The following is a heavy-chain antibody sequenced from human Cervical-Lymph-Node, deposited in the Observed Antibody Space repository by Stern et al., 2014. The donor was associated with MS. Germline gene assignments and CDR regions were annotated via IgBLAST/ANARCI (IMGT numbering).Heavy chain of an antibody. CDR3: ARGIVLVPAAMTYFDY. D-gene: IGHD2-2*01. V-gene: IGHV4-59*01. CDR1: GGSISSSY. Sequence: QVQLQESGPGLVKPSETLSLTCTVSGGSISSSYWSWIRQPPGTGLEWIGYFYDRGSTDYNPSLKSRVTISADTSKNQFSLKLNSVTAADTAVYYCARGIVLVPAAMTYFDYWGQGALVTVSS. J-gene: IGHJ4*02. CDR2: FYDRGST.